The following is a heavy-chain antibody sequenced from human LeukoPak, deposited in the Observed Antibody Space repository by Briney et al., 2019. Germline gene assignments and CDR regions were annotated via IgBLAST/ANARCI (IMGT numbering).Heavy chain of an antibody. CDR3: ARGGTTGTTRVYNWFDP. CDR2: IYYSGST. V-gene: IGHV4-59*12. D-gene: IGHD1-1*01. CDR1: GGSISSYY. Sequence: SETLSLTCTVSGGSISSYYWSWIRQPPGKGLEWIGYIYYSGSTNYNPSLKSRVTISVDTSKNQFSLKLSSVTAADTAVYYCARGGTTGTTRVYNWFDPWGQGTLVTVSS. J-gene: IGHJ5*02.